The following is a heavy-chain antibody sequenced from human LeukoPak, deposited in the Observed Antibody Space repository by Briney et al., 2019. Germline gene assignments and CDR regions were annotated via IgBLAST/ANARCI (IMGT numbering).Heavy chain of an antibody. J-gene: IGHJ4*02. CDR3: ARGADSSGYPFDY. V-gene: IGHV1-69*04. CDR1: GGTFSSYA. Sequence: SVKVSCKASGGTFSSYAISWVRQAPGQGLEWMGRIIPIFGIANYAQKFQGRVTITADKSTSTAYTELSSLRSEDTAVYYCARGADSSGYPFDYWGQGTLVTVSS. CDR2: IIPIFGIA. D-gene: IGHD3-22*01.